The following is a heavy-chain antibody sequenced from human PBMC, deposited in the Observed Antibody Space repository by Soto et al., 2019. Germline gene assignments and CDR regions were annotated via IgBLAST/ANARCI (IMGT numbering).Heavy chain of an antibody. V-gene: IGHV1-18*01. CDR3: ARSIRYSGYEMYYFDY. CDR2: ISAYNSNT. D-gene: IGHD5-12*01. J-gene: IGHJ4*02. Sequence: QVQLVQSGAEVKKPGASVKVSCKASGYTFISYGISWVRQAPGQGLEWMGWISAYNSNTNYAQKLQGRVTMTTDTSTSTAYMELRSLRSDDTAVHYCARSIRYSGYEMYYFDYWGQGTLVTVSS. CDR1: GYTFISYG.